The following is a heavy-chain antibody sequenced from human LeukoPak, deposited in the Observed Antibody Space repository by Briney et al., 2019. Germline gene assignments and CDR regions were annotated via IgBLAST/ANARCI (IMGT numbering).Heavy chain of an antibody. J-gene: IGHJ4*02. CDR2: ISGSGGST. D-gene: IGHD3-9*01. CDR3: AKDHYDILTGYLGVFDY. V-gene: IGHV3-23*01. Sequence: GGSLRLSCAASGFTFSSYAMSWVRQAPGKGLEWVSAISGSGGSTYYADSVKGRFTISRDNSKNTLYLQMNSLRAEDTAVYYCAKDHYDILTGYLGVFDYWGQGILVTVSS. CDR1: GFTFSSYA.